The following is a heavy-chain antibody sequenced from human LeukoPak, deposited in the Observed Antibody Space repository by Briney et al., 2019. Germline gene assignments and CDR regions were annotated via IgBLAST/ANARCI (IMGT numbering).Heavy chain of an antibody. V-gene: IGHV3-23*01. CDR1: GFTFSNAW. J-gene: IGHJ3*02. CDR2: ISGSGGGT. Sequence: GGSLRLSCAASGFTFSNAWMSWVRQAPGEGLQWVSAISGSGGGTYYADSVKGRFSISRDNSKNTLYLQMNSLRAEDTAVYYCAKDRDSGSYFDAFDIWGQGTMVTVSS. D-gene: IGHD1-26*01. CDR3: AKDRDSGSYFDAFDI.